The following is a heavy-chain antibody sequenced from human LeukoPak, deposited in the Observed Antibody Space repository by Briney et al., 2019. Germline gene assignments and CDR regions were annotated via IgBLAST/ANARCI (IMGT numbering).Heavy chain of an antibody. D-gene: IGHD5-18*01. CDR1: GFTFSSYG. CDR2: IWYDGSNK. V-gene: IGHV3-33*06. CDR3: VKDRSSWIQLWSTSDAFDI. J-gene: IGHJ3*02. Sequence: QTGRSLRLSCAASGFTFSSYGMHWVRQAPGKGVEGVAVIWYDGSNKYYADSVKGRFTISRENSKNTLYLQMNSLRAEDTAVYYCVKDRSSWIQLWSTSDAFDIWGQGTMVTVSS.